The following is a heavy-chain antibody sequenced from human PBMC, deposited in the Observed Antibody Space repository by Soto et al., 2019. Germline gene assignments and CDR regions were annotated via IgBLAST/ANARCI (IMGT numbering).Heavy chain of an antibody. CDR3: AAYCYTMTCTHFHGYS. Sequence: PGGSLRLSCAGSGFTFRWFGMNWVRQAPGKGLEWVANIKQDESDKYYVDSVKGRFTISRDNAKNALYLQMNSLRVEDTAVYYCAAYCYTMTCTHFHGYSWGQGTQVTVSS. D-gene: IGHD3-16*02. J-gene: IGHJ5*02. V-gene: IGHV3-7*03. CDR1: GFTFRWFG. CDR2: IKQDESDK.